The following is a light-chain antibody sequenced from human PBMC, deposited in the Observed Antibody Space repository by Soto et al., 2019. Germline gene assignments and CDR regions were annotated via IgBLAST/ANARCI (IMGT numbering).Light chain of an antibody. Sequence: EIVMTQSPGTLSVSPGERATLSCRASQSVRSKLAWYQQKPGQAPRLLIYDASTRATGIPARFSGSGSGTEFTPTISRLQSEDFAVYYCQQYNNCPHITFGQGTRLEIK. J-gene: IGKJ5*01. V-gene: IGKV3-15*01. CDR3: QQYNNCPHIT. CDR1: QSVRSK. CDR2: DAS.